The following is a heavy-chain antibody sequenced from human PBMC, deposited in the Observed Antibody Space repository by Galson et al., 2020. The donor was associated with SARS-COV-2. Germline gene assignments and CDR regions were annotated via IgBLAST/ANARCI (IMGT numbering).Heavy chain of an antibody. CDR1: GDSFTAYY. CDR3: ARRRPDGYWYFDI. CDR2: NYYSGGT. J-gene: IGHJ2*01. Sequence: SETLSLTCTFSGDSFTAYYWNWVRQPPGKGLQWIGYNYYSGGTEYNPSLEGRVTISLDTSKKQFSLRLTSVTAADTAVYYCARRRPDGYWYFDIWGRGTQVTVSS. V-gene: IGHV4-59*08.